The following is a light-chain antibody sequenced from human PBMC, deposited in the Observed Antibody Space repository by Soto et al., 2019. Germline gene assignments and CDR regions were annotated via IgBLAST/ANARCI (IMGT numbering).Light chain of an antibody. J-gene: IGLJ2*01. CDR1: SSDVGAYNY. Sequence: QSALTQPRSVSGSPGQSVTISCTGTSSDVGAYNYVSWYQQYPGKAPKLLIYDVTERPSGVPDRFSGSKSGDTASLTISGLQAEDEGHYFCCSYAGRLYSIFGGGTQLTVL. V-gene: IGLV2-11*01. CDR2: DVT. CDR3: CSYAGRLYSI.